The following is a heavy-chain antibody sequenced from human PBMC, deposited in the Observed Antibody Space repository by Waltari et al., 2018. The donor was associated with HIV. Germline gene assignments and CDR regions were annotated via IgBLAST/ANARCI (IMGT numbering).Heavy chain of an antibody. CDR3: ARTTHGIDF. V-gene: IGHV3-48*04. Sequence: EVPLVESGGGLVQLGGSLRLSCVASGVPFSSYNMNWVRQAPGKGLEWLSYITSSGYTIYYADSVEGRFTVSRDNAKNSLYLQMNSLRAEDTAVYYCARTTHGIDFWGQGTLVTVSS. J-gene: IGHJ4*02. D-gene: IGHD1-1*01. CDR2: ITSSGYTI. CDR1: GVPFSSYN.